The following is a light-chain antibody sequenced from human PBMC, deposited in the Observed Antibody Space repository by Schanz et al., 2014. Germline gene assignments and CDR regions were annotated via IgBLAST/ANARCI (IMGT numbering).Light chain of an antibody. CDR2: GDT. CDR3: SSYAGSINFGV. V-gene: IGLV1-40*01. Sequence: QSALTQPASVSGAPGQRVTLSCTGNSSNIGAGYDVDWYQQLPGAAPKLLIYGDTSRPSGVPDRFSGSKSGSSASLAITGLQAEDEADYYCSSYAGSINFGVFGGGTKLTVL. J-gene: IGLJ2*01. CDR1: SSNIGAGYD.